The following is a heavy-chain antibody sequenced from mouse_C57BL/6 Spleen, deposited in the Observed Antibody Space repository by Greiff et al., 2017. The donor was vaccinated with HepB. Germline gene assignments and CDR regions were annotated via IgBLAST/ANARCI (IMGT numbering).Heavy chain of an antibody. CDR3: ARYPSGTGYAMDY. Sequence: DVMLVESGGGLVQPGGSLSLSCAASGFTFTDYYMSWVRQPPGKALEWLGFIRNKANGYTTEYSASVKGRFTISRDNSQSILYLQMNALRAEDSATYYCARYPSGTGYAMDYWGQGTSVTVSS. V-gene: IGHV7-3*01. J-gene: IGHJ4*01. CDR2: IRNKANGYTT. D-gene: IGHD4-1*01. CDR1: GFTFTDYY.